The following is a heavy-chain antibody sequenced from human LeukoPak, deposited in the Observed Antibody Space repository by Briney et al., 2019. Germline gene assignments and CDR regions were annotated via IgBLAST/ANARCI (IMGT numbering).Heavy chain of an antibody. CDR2: IKRDGSEI. V-gene: IGHV3-7*01. Sequence: GGSLRLSCVASGFTFSNYWMGWVRQAPGKGLEWVASIKRDGSEIRYVDSVKGRFTISRDNARNSLYLQMNSLRAEDTAVYYCVRGASLWSLGSWGQGSLVTVSS. J-gene: IGHJ5*02. CDR3: VRGASLWSLGS. CDR1: GFTFSNYW. D-gene: IGHD2-8*02.